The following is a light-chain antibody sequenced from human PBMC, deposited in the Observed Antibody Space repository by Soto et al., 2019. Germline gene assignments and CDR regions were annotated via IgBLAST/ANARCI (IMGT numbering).Light chain of an antibody. CDR1: QTISNY. CDR3: QQSAKIPRT. CDR2: AAS. J-gene: IGKJ1*01. Sequence: DIQMTQSPSSLSASVGDRVTITCRASQTISNYVSWYQQKPGKPPKSLIYAASTLQSGVPPRFSGSGSGTDFTLTITSPLPEDSAVYYCQQSAKIPRTFGQGTRVEI. V-gene: IGKV1-39*01.